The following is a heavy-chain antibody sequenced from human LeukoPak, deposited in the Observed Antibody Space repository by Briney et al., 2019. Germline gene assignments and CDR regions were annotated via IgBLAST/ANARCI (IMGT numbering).Heavy chain of an antibody. CDR1: GYIFTPHH. D-gene: IGHD1-14*01. CDR3: AKAFGSRKAFDI. Sequence: ASVKVSCKTSGYIFTPHHIHWMRQAPGQGLELLGWVSAANNPEYSQKFQGRVVITRDTSASTAYMELSSLRSEDTAVYYCAKAFGSRKAFDIWGQGTMVTVSS. CDR2: VSAANNP. J-gene: IGHJ3*02. V-gene: IGHV1-3*01.